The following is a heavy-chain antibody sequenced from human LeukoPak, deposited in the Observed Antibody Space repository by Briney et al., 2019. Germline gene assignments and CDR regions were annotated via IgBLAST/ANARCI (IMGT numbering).Heavy chain of an antibody. CDR3: ARSLRDSSGYSPFDY. CDR1: GYTFTSYY. D-gene: IGHD3-22*01. V-gene: IGHV1-46*01. Sequence: ASVKVSCKASGYTFTSYYMHWVRQAPGQGLEWMGIINPSGGSTSYAQKFQGRVTMTRGTSTSTVYMELSSLRSEDTAVYYCARSLRDSSGYSPFDYWGQGTLVTVSS. J-gene: IGHJ4*02. CDR2: INPSGGST.